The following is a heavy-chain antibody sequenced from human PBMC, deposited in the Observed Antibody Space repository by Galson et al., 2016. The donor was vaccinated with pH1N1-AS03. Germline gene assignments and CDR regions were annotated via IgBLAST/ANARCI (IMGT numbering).Heavy chain of an antibody. CDR3: TRDGAAHDYYYYGMDV. J-gene: IGHJ6*02. D-gene: IGHD6-6*01. CDR1: GGTFGNYA. CDR2: IVPVFGTT. Sequence: SVKVSCKASGGTFGNYAVSWVRLAPGQGLEWLGAIVPVFGTTNYAQTFQGRLTITADASTSTANMELSGLRLDDTALSYCTRDGAAHDYYYYGMDVWGQGTTVTVSS. V-gene: IGHV1-69*13.